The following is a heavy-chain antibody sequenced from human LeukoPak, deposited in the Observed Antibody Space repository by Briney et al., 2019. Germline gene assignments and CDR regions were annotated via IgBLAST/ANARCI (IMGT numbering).Heavy chain of an antibody. CDR3: ARASPYYDYVWGSYPDY. Sequence: PGGSLRLSCAASGFTFSDCYMSWIRQAPGKGLEWVSYISSSGSTIYYADSVKGRFTISRDNAKNSLYLQMNGLRAEDTAVYYCARASPYYDYVWGSYPDYWGQGTLVTVSS. D-gene: IGHD3-16*02. CDR1: GFTFSDCY. CDR2: ISSSGSTI. V-gene: IGHV3-11*01. J-gene: IGHJ4*02.